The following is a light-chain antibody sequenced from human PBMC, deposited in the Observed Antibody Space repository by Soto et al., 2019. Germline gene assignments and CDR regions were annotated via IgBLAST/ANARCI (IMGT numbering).Light chain of an antibody. CDR1: QSVSTN. V-gene: IGKV3-20*01. J-gene: IGKJ1*01. CDR3: QQYGSSSGT. CDR2: GAS. Sequence: EIVMTQSPATLSVPPGERATLSCRASQSVSTNLAWYQHKPGQAPRLLIYGASTGATGIPDRFSGGGSGTDFTLTISRLEPEDFAVYYCQQYGSSSGTFGQGTKVDIK.